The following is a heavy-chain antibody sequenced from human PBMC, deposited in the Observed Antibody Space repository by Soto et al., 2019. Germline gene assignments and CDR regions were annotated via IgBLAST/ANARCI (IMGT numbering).Heavy chain of an antibody. CDR1: GFTFSSYA. Sequence: GGSPRLSCAASGFTFSSYAMTWVRQAPGKGLEWVSVLSNSGAITYYADSVKGRFTISRDNSRNTLYLQMNSLRAEDTAVYYCARVSSSSHVDYWGQGSLVTVSS. CDR2: LSNSGAIT. V-gene: IGHV3-23*01. D-gene: IGHD6-6*01. J-gene: IGHJ4*02. CDR3: ARVSSSSHVDY.